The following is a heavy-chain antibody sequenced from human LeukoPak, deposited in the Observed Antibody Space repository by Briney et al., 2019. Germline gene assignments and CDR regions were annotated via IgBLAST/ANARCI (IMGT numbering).Heavy chain of an antibody. D-gene: IGHD1-1*01. CDR1: GGSINNYY. Sequence: SETLSLTYTVSGGSINNYYWSWIRQPPGKGLEWIGYISYSGNTNYIPSLKSRVTISLDTFKSQFSLQLSSVTAADTAVYYCARLRTILLQDSWAYYIDYWGQGTLVTVSS. V-gene: IGHV4-59*08. J-gene: IGHJ4*02. CDR3: ARLRTILLQDSWAYYIDY. CDR2: ISYSGNT.